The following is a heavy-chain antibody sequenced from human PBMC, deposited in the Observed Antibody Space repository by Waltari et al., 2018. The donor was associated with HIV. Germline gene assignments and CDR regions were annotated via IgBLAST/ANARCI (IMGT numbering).Heavy chain of an antibody. V-gene: IGHV3-21*06. Sequence: EEQLVESGGGLVKPGGSLRLSCAVSGFTFSSYYMHWVRQAPGKGLEWVSYISSSGDDIYYADSVKGRFTISRDNANNSLFLQMSSLRAEDTAVYYCAKFTSCRGNTCSYGMQVWGQGTTVIVS. CDR1: GFTFSSYY. D-gene: IGHD2-2*01. J-gene: IGHJ6*02. CDR3: AKFTSCRGNTCSYGMQV. CDR2: ISSSGDDI.